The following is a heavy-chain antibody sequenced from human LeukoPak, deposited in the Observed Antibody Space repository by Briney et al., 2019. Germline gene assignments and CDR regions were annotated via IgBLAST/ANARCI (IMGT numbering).Heavy chain of an antibody. J-gene: IGHJ4*02. CDR2: IYYSGST. D-gene: IGHD4-17*01. V-gene: IGHV4-59*01. Sequence: SETLSLTCTVSGGSISSYYWSWIRQPPGKGLEWIGYIYYSGSTNYNPSLKSRVTISVDTSKNQFSLELSSVTAADTAVYYCARGDYHRGYYFDYWGQGTLVTVSS. CDR3: ARGDYHRGYYFDY. CDR1: GGSISSYY.